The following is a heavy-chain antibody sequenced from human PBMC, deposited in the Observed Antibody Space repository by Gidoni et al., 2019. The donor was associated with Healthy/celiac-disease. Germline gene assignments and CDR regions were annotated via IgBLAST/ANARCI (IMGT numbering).Heavy chain of an antibody. Sequence: QVQLQQWGAGLLKPSETLSLTCAVYGGSFSGYSWSWIRQPPGKGLEWIGEINHSGSTNYNPSLKSRVTIPVDTSKNQFSLKLSSVTAADTAVYYCARGNSEVYYYGSGSYGYFDYWGQGTLVTVSS. CDR1: GGSFSGYS. V-gene: IGHV4-34*01. CDR2: INHSGST. J-gene: IGHJ4*02. D-gene: IGHD3-10*01. CDR3: ARGNSEVYYYGSGSYGYFDY.